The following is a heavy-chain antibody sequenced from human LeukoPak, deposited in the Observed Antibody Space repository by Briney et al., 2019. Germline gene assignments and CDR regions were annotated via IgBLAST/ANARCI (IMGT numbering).Heavy chain of an antibody. CDR3: ARRGDSRSSGIYAFDV. CDR1: GASISSDY. V-gene: IGHV4-59*01. CDR2: IFHSGNT. J-gene: IGHJ3*01. D-gene: IGHD6-6*01. Sequence: PAKTLSLTCSVSGASISSDYWNWVRQPPGKELEWIGYIFHSGNTKSNPSLTGRVTMSVDTSKMQISLKLTSVTAADTARYYCARRGDSRSSGIYAFDVWGQGTVVTVAS.